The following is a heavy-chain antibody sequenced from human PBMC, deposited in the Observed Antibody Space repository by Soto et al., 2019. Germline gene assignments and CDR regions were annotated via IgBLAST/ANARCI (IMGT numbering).Heavy chain of an antibody. J-gene: IGHJ6*02. D-gene: IGHD2-15*01. V-gene: IGHV1-2*04. CDR2: TNPNSGGT. CDR3: AREKGGPDYYYGMDV. Sequence: QVQLVQSGAEVKKPGASVKVSCKASGYTFTGYYMHWVRQAPGQGLEWMGWTNPNSGGTNYAQKFQGWVTMTRDTSISTAYMELSRRRSDDTAVYYCAREKGGPDYYYGMDVWGQGTTVTVSS. CDR1: GYTFTGYY.